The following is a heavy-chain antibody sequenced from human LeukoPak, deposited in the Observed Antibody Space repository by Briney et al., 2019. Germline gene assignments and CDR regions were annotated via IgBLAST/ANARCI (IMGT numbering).Heavy chain of an antibody. CDR2: IYYSGST. CDR1: GGSISSYY. Sequence: SETLSLTCTVSGGSISSYYWSWIRQPPGKGLEWIGYIYYSGSTNYNPSLKSRVTISVDTSKNQFSLKLSSVTAADTAVYYCARGGGLEHDAFDIWGQGTMVTVSS. CDR3: ARGGGLEHDAFDI. J-gene: IGHJ3*02. V-gene: IGHV4-59*01. D-gene: IGHD1-1*01.